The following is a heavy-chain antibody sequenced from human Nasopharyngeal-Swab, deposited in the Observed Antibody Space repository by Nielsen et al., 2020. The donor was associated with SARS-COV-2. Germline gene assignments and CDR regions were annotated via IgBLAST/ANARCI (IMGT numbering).Heavy chain of an antibody. CDR2: INPSGGST. D-gene: IGHD6-13*01. Sequence: SVNVSCKASGYTFTSYYMHWVRQAPGQGLEWMGIINPSGGSTSYAQKFQGRVTMTRDTSTSTVYMELSSLRSGDTAVYYCARAFSSWYVMQASDYFDYWGQGTLVTVSS. J-gene: IGHJ4*02. V-gene: IGHV1-46*01. CDR1: GYTFTSYY. CDR3: ARAFSSWYVMQASDYFDY.